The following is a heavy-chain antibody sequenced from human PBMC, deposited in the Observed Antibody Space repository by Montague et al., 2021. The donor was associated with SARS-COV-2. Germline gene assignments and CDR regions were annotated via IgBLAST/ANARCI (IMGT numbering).Heavy chain of an antibody. CDR3: ARIPYGDVI. D-gene: IGHD2-21*01. CDR1: GFAVSSNY. J-gene: IGHJ4*02. V-gene: IGHV3-53*01. CDR2: IYSGGST. Sequence: SLRLSCAASGFAVSSNYMSWVRQAPGKGLEWVSVIYSGGSTYYADSAKGRFTISRDNSKNTLYLQMNSLRAEDTAVYYCARIPYGDVIWGQGTLVTVSS.